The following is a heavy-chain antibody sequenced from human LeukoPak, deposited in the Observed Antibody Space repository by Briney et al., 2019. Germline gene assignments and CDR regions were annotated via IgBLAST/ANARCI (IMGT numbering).Heavy chain of an antibody. J-gene: IGHJ5*02. V-gene: IGHV4-59*01. D-gene: IGHD6-6*01. Sequence: SETLSLTCTVSGGSINYYYWMWIRQPPGKGLEWIGYIYYSGGTHYNPSLKSRVTMLVDTSKNQFSLKLSSVTAADTAVYYCARVGQLDDWFDPWGQGTLVTVSS. CDR1: GGSINYYY. CDR2: IYYSGGT. CDR3: ARVGQLDDWFDP.